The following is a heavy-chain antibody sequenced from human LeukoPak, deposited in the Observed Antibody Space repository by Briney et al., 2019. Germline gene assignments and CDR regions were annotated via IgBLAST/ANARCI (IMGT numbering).Heavy chain of an antibody. Sequence: GRSLRLSYAASGFTFSSYGMHWVRQAPGKGLEWVAVIWYDGSNKYYADSVKGRFTISRDNSKNTLYLQMNSLRAEDTAVYYCARAPAVYYDSSGYYSHFDYWGQGTLVTVSS. CDR3: ARAPAVYYDSSGYYSHFDY. V-gene: IGHV3-33*08. J-gene: IGHJ4*02. D-gene: IGHD3-22*01. CDR1: GFTFSSYG. CDR2: IWYDGSNK.